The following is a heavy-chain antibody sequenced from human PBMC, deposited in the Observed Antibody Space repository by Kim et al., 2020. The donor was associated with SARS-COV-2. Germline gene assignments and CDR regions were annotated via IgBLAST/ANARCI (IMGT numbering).Heavy chain of an antibody. Sequence: GGSLRLSCKTSGFTFSDYAMHWVRQRPEKGLEWVSGISRDSGHMEYADYVRGRFSISRDNAKNSLYLQMSSLRLEDTGLYYCAKDVGPAVGAIGY. CDR3: AKDVGPAVGAIGY. J-gene: IGHJ4*03. CDR2: ISRDSGHM. D-gene: IGHD2-21*01. CDR1: GFTFSDYA. V-gene: IGHV3-9*01.